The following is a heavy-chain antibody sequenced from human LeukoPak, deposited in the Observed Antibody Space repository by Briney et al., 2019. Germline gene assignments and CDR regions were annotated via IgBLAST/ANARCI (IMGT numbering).Heavy chain of an antibody. J-gene: IGHJ4*02. V-gene: IGHV3-23*01. CDR3: ARDYTYGSGCPDY. CDR2: ISGSGGST. D-gene: IGHD6-19*01. CDR1: GFTFSSYA. Sequence: GGSLRLSCAASGFTFSSYAMSWVRQAPGKGLEWVSAISGSGGSTYYADSVKGRFTISRDNSKNTLYLQMNSLRAEDTAVYYCARDYTYGSGCPDYWGQGTQVTVSS.